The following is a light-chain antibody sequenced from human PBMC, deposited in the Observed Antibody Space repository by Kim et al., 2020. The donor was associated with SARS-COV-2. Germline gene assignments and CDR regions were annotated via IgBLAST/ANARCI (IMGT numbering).Light chain of an antibody. Sequence: SYELTQPPSLSVAPGKTATITCGGNNIGTKSVHWYQQKPGQAPILVIFFDSDRPSVIPERFSGSNSGNTAALTISRVEAGDEADYFCQVWDSASDQWVFGRDPADRP. CDR1: NIGTKS. V-gene: IGLV3-21*01. CDR3: QVWDSASDQWV. J-gene: IGLJ3*02. CDR2: FDS.